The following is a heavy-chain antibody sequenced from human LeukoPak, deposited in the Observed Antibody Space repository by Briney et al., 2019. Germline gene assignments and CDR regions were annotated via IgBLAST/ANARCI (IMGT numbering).Heavy chain of an antibody. CDR2: IRYDGSNK. Sequence: GGSLRLSCAASGFTFSSYGMHWVRQAPGKGLEWVAFIRYDGSNKYYADSVKGRFTITRDNSKNTLYLQMNSLRAEDTAVYYCAKDTYLYGGKPLWGQGTLVTVSS. V-gene: IGHV3-30*02. CDR1: GFTFSSYG. D-gene: IGHD4-23*01. CDR3: AKDTYLYGGKPL. J-gene: IGHJ4*02.